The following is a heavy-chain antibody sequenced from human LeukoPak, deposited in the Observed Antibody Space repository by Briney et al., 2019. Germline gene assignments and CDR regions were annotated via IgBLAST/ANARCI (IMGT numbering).Heavy chain of an antibody. J-gene: IGHJ4*02. D-gene: IGHD6-13*01. Sequence: GGSLRLSCAASGFTVSSNYMNWVRQAPGKGLEWVAVIYSGGGTYYADSVKGRFTISRDNSKNTLYLQMNSLRAEDTAVYYCARMPSIQTAGRAGNFDYWGQGTLVTVSS. CDR1: GFTVSSNY. V-gene: IGHV3-66*01. CDR3: ARMPSIQTAGRAGNFDY. CDR2: IYSGGGT.